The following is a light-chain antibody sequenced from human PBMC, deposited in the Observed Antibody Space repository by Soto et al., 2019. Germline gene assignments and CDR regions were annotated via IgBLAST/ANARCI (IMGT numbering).Light chain of an antibody. CDR1: SSDVGGYNY. J-gene: IGLJ3*02. CDR2: EVT. V-gene: IGLV2-14*01. CDR3: SSYTNSDTWV. Sequence: SALTQPASVSGSPGQSITISCTGTSSDVGGYNYVSWYQQHPGQVPKLTIYEVTTRPSGVSSRFSGSKSGNTASLTISGLQAEDEADYYCSSYTNSDTWVFGGGTKLTVL.